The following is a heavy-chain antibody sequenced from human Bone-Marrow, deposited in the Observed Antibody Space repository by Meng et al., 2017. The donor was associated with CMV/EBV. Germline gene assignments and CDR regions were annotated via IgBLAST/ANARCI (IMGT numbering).Heavy chain of an antibody. Sequence: GPLRLSCVVYGGSFSGYHWSWIRQPPGKGLEWIGNIYYSGSTYYNPSLKSRVTISVDTSKNQFSLKLTSVTAADTAVYYCASCYQSSGYHRNWFDPWGQGTLVTVSS. CDR2: IYYSGST. CDR1: GGSFSGYH. V-gene: IGHV4-34*01. D-gene: IGHD3-22*01. CDR3: ASCYQSSGYHRNWFDP. J-gene: IGHJ5*02.